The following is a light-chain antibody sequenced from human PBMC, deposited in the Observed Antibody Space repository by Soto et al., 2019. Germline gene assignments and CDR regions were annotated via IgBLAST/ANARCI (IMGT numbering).Light chain of an antibody. CDR1: GSTLGHYNS. CDR2: DVS. J-gene: IGLJ1*01. CDR3: CSSAGTHGSV. Sequence: QSVLTQPRAVSGSPGQSVTISCTGTGSTLGHYNSVSWYPSRPAKVPKLIIFDVSERPAGVPPRFSGSKSVNTAPLTISGLEAEDEADYYCCSSAGTHGSVFGSGPKVTVL. V-gene: IGLV2-11*01.